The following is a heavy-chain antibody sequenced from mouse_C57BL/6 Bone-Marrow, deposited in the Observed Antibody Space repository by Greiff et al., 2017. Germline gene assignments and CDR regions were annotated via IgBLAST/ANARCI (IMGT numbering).Heavy chain of an antibody. CDR1: GFNIKDAY. CDR2: IDPENGDT. CDR3: TLTTVVATRAY. Sequence: VQLKASGAELVRPGASVKLSCTASGFNIKDAYMHWVKQRPEQGLEWICWIDPENGDTEYASKFPGKATITADTSSNTAYLQLISLTSEDTAVYYCTLTTVVATRAYWGQGTLVTVSA. J-gene: IGHJ3*01. V-gene: IGHV14-4*01. D-gene: IGHD1-1*01.